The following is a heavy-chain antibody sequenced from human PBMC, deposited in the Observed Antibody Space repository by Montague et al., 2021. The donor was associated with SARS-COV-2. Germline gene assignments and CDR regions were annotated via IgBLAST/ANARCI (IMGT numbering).Heavy chain of an antibody. J-gene: IGHJ6*02. CDR3: AREVYQLPNTYYYYYGMDV. Sequence: TLSLTCTVSGGSISSGSYYWGWIRQPAGKGLEWIGRIYTSGSTNYNPSLKSRVTISVDTSKNQFSLKLSSVTAADTAVYYCAREVYQLPNTYYYYYGMDVWGQGTTVTVSS. CDR2: IYTSGST. V-gene: IGHV4-61*02. CDR1: GGSISSGSYY. D-gene: IGHD2-2*01.